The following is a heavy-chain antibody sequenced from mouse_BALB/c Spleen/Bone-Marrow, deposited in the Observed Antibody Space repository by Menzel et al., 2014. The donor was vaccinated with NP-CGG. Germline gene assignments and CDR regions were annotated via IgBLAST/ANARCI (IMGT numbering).Heavy chain of an antibody. CDR1: GFNIKDTY. D-gene: IGHD1-1*01. V-gene: IGHV14-3*02. J-gene: IGHJ3*01. CDR3: ASYYYGSSSFAY. Sequence: EVQLQQSGAELVKPGASVKLSCTASGFNIKDTYMHWVKQRPEQGLEWIGRIDPANGNTKYDPKFQGKATITADTSSNTAYLQLSSLTSEDTAVYYCASYYYGSSSFAYWGLGTLVTVSA. CDR2: IDPANGNT.